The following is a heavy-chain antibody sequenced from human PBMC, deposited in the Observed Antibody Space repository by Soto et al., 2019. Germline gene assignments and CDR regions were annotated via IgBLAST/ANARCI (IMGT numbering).Heavy chain of an antibody. Sequence: QVQLVQSGAEVKKPGASVKVSCKASGYTFTRYGISWVRQAPGQGLEWMGWISAYNGNTNYAQKLQGRVTMTTDTSASTAYKELSSLRSDDTAVYYCASALIVLDLYDHGMDVGGQGFTVTVSS. CDR1: GYTFTRYG. CDR3: ASALIVLDLYDHGMDV. D-gene: IGHD2-8*01. J-gene: IGHJ6*02. CDR2: ISAYNGNT. V-gene: IGHV1-18*01.